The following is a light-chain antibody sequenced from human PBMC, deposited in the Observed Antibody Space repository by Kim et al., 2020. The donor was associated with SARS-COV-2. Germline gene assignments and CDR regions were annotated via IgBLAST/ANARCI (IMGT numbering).Light chain of an antibody. V-gene: IGLV1-40*01. CDR3: QSYDSSLSDVV. CDR1: SSNIGAGYD. CDR2: GNS. Sequence: WVTTSCTGISSNIGAGYDVPWYQQLPGTAPKLLIYGNSNRPSGVPDRFSGSKSGTSASLAITGLQAEDEADYYCQSYDSSLSDVVFGGGTQLTVL. J-gene: IGLJ2*01.